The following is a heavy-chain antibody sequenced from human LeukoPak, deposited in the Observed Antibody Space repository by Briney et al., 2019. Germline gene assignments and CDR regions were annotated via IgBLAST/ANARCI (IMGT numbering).Heavy chain of an antibody. Sequence: PGGSLRLSCAAPGFTFSDYYMSWIRQAPGKGLEWVSYISSRSSQIYYADSVKGRFTISRDNAKNSLYLQMNSLRAEDTAVYYCARDGDYGGNSGYYYGMDVWGQGTTVTVSS. CDR2: ISSRSSQI. J-gene: IGHJ6*02. D-gene: IGHD4-23*01. CDR1: GFTFSDYY. CDR3: ARDGDYGGNSGYYYGMDV. V-gene: IGHV3-11*01.